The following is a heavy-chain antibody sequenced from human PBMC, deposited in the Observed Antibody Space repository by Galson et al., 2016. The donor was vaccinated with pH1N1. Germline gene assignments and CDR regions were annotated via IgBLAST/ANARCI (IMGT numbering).Heavy chain of an antibody. CDR1: GGSVSSGTYS. V-gene: IGHV4-61*01. CDR3: AAEDGIAVHYFDH. CDR2: IYNSGST. D-gene: IGHD6-19*01. J-gene: IGHJ4*02. Sequence: TLSLTCTVSGGSVSSGTYSWSWIRQSPGKGLEWIGNIYNSGSTKYNPSLKSRVTISVDTSKNQFSLKLSSVTAADTAVYHCAAEDGIAVHYFDHWGQGTLVTVSS.